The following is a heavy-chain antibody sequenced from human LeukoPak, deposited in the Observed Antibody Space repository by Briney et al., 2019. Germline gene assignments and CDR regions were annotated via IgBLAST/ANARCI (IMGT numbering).Heavy chain of an antibody. CDR2: IYYSGST. J-gene: IGHJ4*02. Sequence: SETLSLTCTVSGGSINSYYWSWIRQPPGKGLEWIGYIYYSGSTNYNPSLKSRVTISLDTSKNQFSLKLSSVTAADTAVYYCARARTTVTDLWYWGQGTLVTVSS. CDR3: ARARTTVTDLWY. CDR1: GGSINSYY. V-gene: IGHV4-59*01. D-gene: IGHD4-17*01.